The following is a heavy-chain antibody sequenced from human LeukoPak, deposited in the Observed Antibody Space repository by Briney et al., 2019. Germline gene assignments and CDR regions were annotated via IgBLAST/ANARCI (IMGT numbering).Heavy chain of an antibody. J-gene: IGHJ4*02. D-gene: IGHD3-3*01. CDR2: IYYSGNT. Sequence: SETLSLTCTVSGGSISSSSYYWGWIRRPPGRGLEWVGSIYYSGNTYYNPSLKSRVTISVDTSKNQFSLKLTSVTAADTAVYYCARQTGVGLFILPGGQGTLVTVSS. CDR3: ARQTGVGLFILP. V-gene: IGHV4-39*01. CDR1: GGSISSSSYY.